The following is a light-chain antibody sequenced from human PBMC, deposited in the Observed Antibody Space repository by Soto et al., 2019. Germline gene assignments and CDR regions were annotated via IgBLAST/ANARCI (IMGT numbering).Light chain of an antibody. CDR1: QTVHEL. CDR2: GAS. V-gene: IGKV1-5*01. J-gene: IGKJ1*01. Sequence: DIQITQSPSALSASVGDRVTITCRASQTVHELLAWYQHKPGKAHKLLIYGASGLESGVPSRFSGSGSGTGFTLTISSLQPDDFGTYYCQQYNSYSEAFGQGTKVDIK. CDR3: QQYNSYSEA.